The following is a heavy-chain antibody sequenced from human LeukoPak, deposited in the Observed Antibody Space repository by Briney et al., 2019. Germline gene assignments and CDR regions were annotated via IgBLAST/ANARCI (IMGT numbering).Heavy chain of an antibody. V-gene: IGHV4-34*01. D-gene: IGHD3-22*01. CDR1: GGSFSGYY. CDR2: INRSGST. Sequence: SETLSLTCAVYGGSFSGYYWSWIRQPPGKGLEWIGEINRSGSTNYNPSLKSRVTISVDTSKNQFSLKLSSVTAADTAVYYCARVRIMAKYYYDSSGYKSHDPWGQGTLVTVSS. CDR3: ARVRIMAKYYYDSSGYKSHDP. J-gene: IGHJ5*02.